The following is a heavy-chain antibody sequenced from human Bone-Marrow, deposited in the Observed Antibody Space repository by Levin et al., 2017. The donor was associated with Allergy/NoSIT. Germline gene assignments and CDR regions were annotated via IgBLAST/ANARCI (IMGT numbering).Heavy chain of an antibody. D-gene: IGHD5-18*01. CDR1: GFAFNNYA. J-gene: IGHJ3*02. CDR2: ISGSGGST. CDR3: ARAKQGYIYDPFDM. Sequence: AFGFAFNNYAMSWVRQAPGKGLEWVSAISGSGGSTYYADSMKGRFTISRDNAKSSLFLQMNSLRAEDTAVYYCARAKQGYIYDPFDMWGQGTLVTVSS. V-gene: IGHV3-23*01.